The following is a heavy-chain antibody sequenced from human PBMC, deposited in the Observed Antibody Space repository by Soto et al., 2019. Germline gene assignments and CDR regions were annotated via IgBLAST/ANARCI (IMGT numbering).Heavy chain of an antibody. J-gene: IGHJ5*02. V-gene: IGHV4-39*02. CDR1: GGSISSGTYY. D-gene: IGHD3-10*01. CDR3: ASRLARGVIGCFDP. CDR2: LYYTGRT. Sequence: SETLSLTCTASGGSISSGTYYWGWLRQPPGKGLEDIGSLYYTGRTYYSPSLKSRVTISVDTSKNHYSLNLTSVTAADTAVYYFASRLARGVIGCFDPWGQGTLVTVSS.